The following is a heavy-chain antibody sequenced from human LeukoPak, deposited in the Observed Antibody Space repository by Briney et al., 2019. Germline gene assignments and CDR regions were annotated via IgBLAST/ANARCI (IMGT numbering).Heavy chain of an antibody. CDR1: GFTFSSYA. CDR3: ARSSFRIQLWPGGY. J-gene: IGHJ4*02. CDR2: ISYDGSNK. Sequence: GGSLRLSCAASGFTFSSYAMHWVRQAPGKGLEWVAVISYDGSNKYYADSVKGRFTISRDNSKNTLYLQMNSLRAEDTAVYYCARSSFRIQLWPGGYWGQGTLVTVSS. D-gene: IGHD5-18*01. V-gene: IGHV3-30-3*01.